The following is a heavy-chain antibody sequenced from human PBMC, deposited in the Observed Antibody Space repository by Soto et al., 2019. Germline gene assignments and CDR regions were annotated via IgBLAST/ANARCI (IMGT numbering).Heavy chain of an antibody. Sequence: SGTLSLTCTNSGGSFSTNYWSWIRQAPGKGLEWIGYTYYTGSTKYNPSLKSRASISVDTSKNQFSLTLNSAAAADTAVYYCATDSAGRGPFDPWGPGILVTVSS. D-gene: IGHD3-10*01. CDR1: GGSFSTNY. CDR2: TYYTGST. CDR3: ATDSAGRGPFDP. V-gene: IGHV4-59*13. J-gene: IGHJ5*02.